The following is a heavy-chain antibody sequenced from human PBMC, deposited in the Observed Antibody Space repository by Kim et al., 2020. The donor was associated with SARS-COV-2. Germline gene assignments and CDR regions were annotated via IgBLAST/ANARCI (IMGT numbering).Heavy chain of an antibody. CDR2: INHSGST. CDR1: GGSFSGYY. V-gene: IGHV4-34*01. Sequence: SETLSLTCAVYGGSFSGYYWSWIRQPPGKGLEWIGEINHSGSTNYNPSLKSRVTISVDTSKNQFSLKLSSVTAADTAVYYCARRDDSSSWLDYWGQGTLVTVSS. CDR3: ARRDDSSSWLDY. J-gene: IGHJ4*02. D-gene: IGHD6-13*01.